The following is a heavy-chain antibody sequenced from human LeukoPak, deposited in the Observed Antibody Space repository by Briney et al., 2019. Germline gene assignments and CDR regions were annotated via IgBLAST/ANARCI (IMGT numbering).Heavy chain of an antibody. CDR3: ARVWSAAANYYYYYMDV. J-gene: IGHJ6*03. CDR1: GFTFSSYW. D-gene: IGHD6-13*01. CDR2: IKQDGSEK. Sequence: GGSLRLSCAASGFTFSSYWMSWVRQAPGKGLEWVANIKQDGSEKYYVDSVKGRFTISRDNAKNSLYLQMNSLRAEDTAVYYCARVWSAAANYYYYYMDVWGKGTTVTVSS. V-gene: IGHV3-7*01.